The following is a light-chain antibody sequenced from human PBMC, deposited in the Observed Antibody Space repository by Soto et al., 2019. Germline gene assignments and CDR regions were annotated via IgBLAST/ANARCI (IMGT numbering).Light chain of an antibody. CDR3: QQYNNSTIK. CDR2: GAS. V-gene: IGKV3-15*01. Sequence: IVVTPSPSTLSVSPFDLSAASFRASQSVSSNLAWYQQKPGQAPRLLIYGASTRATGIPARFSGSGSGTEFTLTISSLQSEDFAVYYCQQYNNSTIKFGQGTRLEIK. CDR1: QSVSSN. J-gene: IGKJ5*01.